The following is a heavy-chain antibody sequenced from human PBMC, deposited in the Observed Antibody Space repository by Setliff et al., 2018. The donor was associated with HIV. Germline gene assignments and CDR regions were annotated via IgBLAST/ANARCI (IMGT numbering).Heavy chain of an antibody. CDR2: IFSSGTT. CDR1: GGSITSGSYY. D-gene: IGHD2-15*01. CDR3: AREGWSDHYYYYMDV. V-gene: IGHV4-61*02. Sequence: SETLSLTCTVSGGSITSGSYYWSWIRQPAGKGLEWIGRIFSSGTTNYNPSLQSRITMSVDTPKNQFSLKLNSVTAADTAVYYCAREGWSDHYYYYMDVWDKGTTVTVSS. J-gene: IGHJ6*03.